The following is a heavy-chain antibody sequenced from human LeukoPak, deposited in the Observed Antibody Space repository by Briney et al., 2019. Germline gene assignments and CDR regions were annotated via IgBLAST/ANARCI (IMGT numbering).Heavy chain of an antibody. V-gene: IGHV3-48*02. CDR1: GITFSSYS. J-gene: IGHJ6*02. CDR3: FYYYYGMDV. CDR2: ISGSGSTI. Sequence: GGSLRLSCAASGITFSSYSMNWVRQAPGKGLEWVSYISGSGSTIYYADSVKGRFTISRDNAKNSPYLQMNSLRDEDTAVYYCFYYYYGMDVWGQGTTVTVSS.